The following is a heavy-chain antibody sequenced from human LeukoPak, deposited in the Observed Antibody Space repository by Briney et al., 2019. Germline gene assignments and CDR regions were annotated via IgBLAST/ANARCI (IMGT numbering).Heavy chain of an antibody. V-gene: IGHV1-8*01. D-gene: IGHD6-19*01. Sequence: APVKVSCKASGYTFTSYDINWVRQATGQGLEWIGWMNPNSGNTGYAQKFQGRVTMTRNTSISTAYMELSSLRSEDTAVYYCARGEEWLLDWFDPWGQGTLVTVSS. CDR3: ARGEEWLLDWFDP. J-gene: IGHJ5*02. CDR1: GYTFTSYD. CDR2: MNPNSGNT.